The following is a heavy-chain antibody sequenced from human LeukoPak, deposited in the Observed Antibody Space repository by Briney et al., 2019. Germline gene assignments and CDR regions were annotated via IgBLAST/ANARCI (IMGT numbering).Heavy chain of an antibody. V-gene: IGHV1-69*01. Sequence: SVKVSCKASGGTFSSYAISWVRQAPGQGLEWMGGIIPIFGTANYAQKFQGRVTITADESTSTAYMELSSLRSEDTAVYYCARAGYSSGWYERGNDAFDIWGQGTMVTVSS. D-gene: IGHD6-19*01. J-gene: IGHJ3*02. CDR2: IIPIFGTA. CDR3: ARAGYSSGWYERGNDAFDI. CDR1: GGTFSSYA.